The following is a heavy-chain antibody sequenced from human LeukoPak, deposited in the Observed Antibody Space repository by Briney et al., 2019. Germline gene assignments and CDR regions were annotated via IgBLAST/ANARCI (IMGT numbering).Heavy chain of an antibody. J-gene: IGHJ5*02. V-gene: IGHV3-30-3*01. CDR3: ARSVLLWFGEFSPFNWFDP. CDR1: GFTFSSYA. Sequence: GGSLRLSCAASGFTFSSYAMHWVRQAPGKGLEWVAVISYDGSNKYYADSVKGRFTISRDNSKNTLYLQMNSLRAGDTAVYYCARSVLLWFGEFSPFNWFDPWGQGTLVTVS. D-gene: IGHD3-10*01. CDR2: ISYDGSNK.